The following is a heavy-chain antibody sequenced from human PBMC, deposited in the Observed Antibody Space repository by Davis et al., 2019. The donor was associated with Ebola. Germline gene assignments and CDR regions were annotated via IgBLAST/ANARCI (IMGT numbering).Heavy chain of an antibody. Sequence: GESLKITCAASGFTVSSNYMSWVRQAPGKGLEWVSVFYIGGSTYYADSVKGRFTISRDTSKNTLYLQINSLRADDTAVYYCARVVDTVTTSWFDPWGQGTLVTVSS. CDR2: FYIGGST. D-gene: IGHD4-17*01. CDR3: ARVVDTVTTSWFDP. CDR1: GFTVSSNY. J-gene: IGHJ5*02. V-gene: IGHV3-66*01.